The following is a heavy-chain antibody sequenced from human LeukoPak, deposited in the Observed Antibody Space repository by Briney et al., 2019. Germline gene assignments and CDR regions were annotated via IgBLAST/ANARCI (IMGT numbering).Heavy chain of an antibody. CDR1: GFTFSSYA. V-gene: IGHV3-23*01. CDR2: ISGSGGST. Sequence: GGSLRLSCAASGFTFSSYAMSWVRQAPGKGLEWVSAISGSGGSTYYADSVKGRFTISRDNPKNTLYLQMNSLRAEDTAVYYCAKDQGIAAAGTDGPDYWGQGTLVTVSS. J-gene: IGHJ4*02. D-gene: IGHD6-13*01. CDR3: AKDQGIAAAGTDGPDY.